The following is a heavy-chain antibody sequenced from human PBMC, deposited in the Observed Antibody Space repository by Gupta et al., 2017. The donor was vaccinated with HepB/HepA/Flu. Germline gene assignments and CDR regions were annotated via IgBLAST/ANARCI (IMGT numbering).Heavy chain of an antibody. CDR3: ARGPRGVVIHFDY. CDR2: IKQDGSEK. J-gene: IGHJ4*02. D-gene: IGHD3-3*01. CDR1: GFTFSTYW. Sequence: EVQLVESGGGLVQPGGSLRLPGAASGFTFSTYWMSWVRQAPGKGLEWVANIKQDGSEKYYVDSVKGRFTISRDNAKNSLYLQMNSLRADDTAVYYCARGPRGVVIHFDYWGQGTLVTVSS. V-gene: IGHV3-7*04.